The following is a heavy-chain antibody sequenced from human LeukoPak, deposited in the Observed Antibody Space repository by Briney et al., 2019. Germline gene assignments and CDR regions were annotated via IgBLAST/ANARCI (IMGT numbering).Heavy chain of an antibody. CDR2: ISYDGSNK. J-gene: IGHJ4*02. CDR1: GLTFSSYA. V-gene: IGHV3-30*04. CDR3: ARETFYYYDSSGYFDY. D-gene: IGHD3-22*01. Sequence: GGSLRLSCAASGLTFSSYAMHWVRQAPGKGLEWVAVISYDGSNKYYADSVKGRFTISRDNSKNTLYLQMNSLRAEDTAVYYCARETFYYYDSSGYFDYWGQGTLVTVSS.